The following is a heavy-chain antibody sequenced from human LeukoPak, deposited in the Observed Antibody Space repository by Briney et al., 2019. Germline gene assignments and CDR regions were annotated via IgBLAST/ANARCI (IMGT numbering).Heavy chain of an antibody. CDR3: AREWEYGSGSYDAYYFDY. D-gene: IGHD3-10*01. J-gene: IGHJ4*02. Sequence: GGSLRLSCAASGFTFSSYSMNWVRQAPGKGLEWVSSISSSSSYIYYADSVKGRFTISRDNAKNSLYPQMNSLRAEDTAVYYCAREWEYGSGSYDAYYFDYWGQGTLVTVSS. V-gene: IGHV3-21*01. CDR2: ISSSSSYI. CDR1: GFTFSSYS.